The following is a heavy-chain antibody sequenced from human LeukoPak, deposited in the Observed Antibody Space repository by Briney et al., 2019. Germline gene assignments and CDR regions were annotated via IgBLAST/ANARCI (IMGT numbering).Heavy chain of an antibody. V-gene: IGHV3-53*01. CDR2: IYSGGTT. D-gene: IGHD1-26*01. CDR1: GFAVSANY. CDR3: ARGVGATGF. Sequence: PGGSLRLSCAASGFAVSANYMTWVRQAQGRGLEWVSVIYSGGTTYYADSVKGRFTTSRDNSKNTVYLQMNSLRAEDTAVYYCARGVGATGFWGQGTLVTVSS. J-gene: IGHJ4*02.